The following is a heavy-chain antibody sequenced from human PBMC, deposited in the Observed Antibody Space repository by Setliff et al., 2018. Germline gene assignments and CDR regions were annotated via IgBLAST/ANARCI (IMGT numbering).Heavy chain of an antibody. Sequence: SETLSLTCSVSGASISSGDFWWSWIRQSPGQGLEWIGYISHSGNTWHNPSLKSRVSISVDTSKNQFSLKLSSVTAADTAVYYCARLSWNGLRYYGLDVWGQGTTVTVSS. CDR3: ARLSWNGLRYYGLDV. V-gene: IGHV4-30-4*08. D-gene: IGHD3-3*01. J-gene: IGHJ6*02. CDR1: GASISSGDFW. CDR2: ISHSGNT.